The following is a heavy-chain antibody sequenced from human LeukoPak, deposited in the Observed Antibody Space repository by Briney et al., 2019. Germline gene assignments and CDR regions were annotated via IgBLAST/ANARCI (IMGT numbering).Heavy chain of an antibody. CDR2: IYYSGST. CDR1: GGSISSSSYY. Sequence: SETLSLTCTVSGGSISSSSYYWGWIRQPPGKGLEWIGSIYYSGSTYYNPSLKSRVTISVDTSKNQFSLKLSPVTAADTAVYYCARPSCSGGSCYAFDIWGQGTVVTVSS. J-gene: IGHJ3*02. CDR3: ARPSCSGGSCYAFDI. D-gene: IGHD2-15*01. V-gene: IGHV4-39*01.